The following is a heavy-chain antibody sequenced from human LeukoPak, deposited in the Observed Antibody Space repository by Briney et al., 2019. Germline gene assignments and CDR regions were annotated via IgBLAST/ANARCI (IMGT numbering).Heavy chain of an antibody. Sequence: GGSLRLSCAASGFTFSSYGMHWVRQAPGKGLEWVAVISYDGSNKYYADSVKGRFTISRDNSKNTLYLQMNSLRAEDTAVYCCAKSRRLGYCSGGSCFDDAFDIWGQGTMVTVSS. V-gene: IGHV3-30*18. CDR2: ISYDGSNK. CDR3: AKSRRLGYCSGGSCFDDAFDI. D-gene: IGHD2-15*01. CDR1: GFTFSSYG. J-gene: IGHJ3*02.